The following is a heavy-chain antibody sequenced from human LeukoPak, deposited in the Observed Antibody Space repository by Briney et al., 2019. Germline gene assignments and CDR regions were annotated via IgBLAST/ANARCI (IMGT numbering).Heavy chain of an antibody. J-gene: IGHJ4*02. D-gene: IGHD6-6*01. CDR3: ARGAMSIAAPFDY. CDR2: IYTSGST. V-gene: IGHV4-61*02. CDR1: GGSISSGSYY. Sequence: SQTLSLTCTVSGGSISSGSYYWSWIRQPAGKGLEWIGRIYTSGSTNYNPSLKSRVTISVDTSKNQFSLKLSSVTAADTAVYYCARGAMSIAAPFDYRGQGTLVTVSS.